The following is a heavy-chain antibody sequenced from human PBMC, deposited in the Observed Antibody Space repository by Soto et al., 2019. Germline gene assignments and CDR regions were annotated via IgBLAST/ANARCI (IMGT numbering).Heavy chain of an antibody. CDR3: SRDPYTTEPASGALNTGSYSAHDY. Sequence: SVKVSCKASGGTFRSYAISWVRQASGQGLEWMGGIIPIFGTANYAQKFQGRVTITADESTSTAYMELSSLRSEDTAVYYCSRDPYTTEPASGALNTGSYSAHDYWG. D-gene: IGHD1-26*01. J-gene: IGHJ4*01. V-gene: IGHV1-69*13. CDR2: IIPIFGTA. CDR1: GGTFRSYA.